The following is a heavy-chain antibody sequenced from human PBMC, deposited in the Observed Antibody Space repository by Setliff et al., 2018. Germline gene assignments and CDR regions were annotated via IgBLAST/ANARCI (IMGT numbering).Heavy chain of an antibody. J-gene: IGHJ4*02. CDR1: GYTFISYA. V-gene: IGHV1-3*03. D-gene: IGHD3-16*01. CDR2: INPASGNT. Sequence: PSVKVSCKASGYTFISYALHWVRQAPGQRLQWMGWINPASGNTKYSQEFQGRVTITRDTSATTVYMELSSLRSDDMAVYYCARKGPNSSSHVFGYWGQGTLVTVSS. CDR3: ARKGPNSSSHVFGY.